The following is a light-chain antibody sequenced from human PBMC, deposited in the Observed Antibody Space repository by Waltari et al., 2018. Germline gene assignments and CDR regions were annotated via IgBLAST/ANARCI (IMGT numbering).Light chain of an antibody. CDR2: DFS. J-gene: IGLJ1*01. CDR1: SSDLGGYTY. V-gene: IGLV2-14*01. Sequence: QSALTQPASVSGSPGQSLPLSCTGTSSDLGGYTYVSWYQQHPGKVPNLIIYDFSKRPSGVSNRCSGSKAGNTASLTISGLQAEDEADYYCTSYTSSYTYVFGTGTKVTVL. CDR3: TSYTSSYTYV.